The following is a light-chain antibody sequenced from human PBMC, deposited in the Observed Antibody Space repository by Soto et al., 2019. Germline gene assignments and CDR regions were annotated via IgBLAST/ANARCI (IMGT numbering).Light chain of an antibody. Sequence: EIVLTQSPGTLSLSPGERATLSCRASQSVSSRDLAWYQQKPGQAPRLLIYATSSRAAGTPDRFSGSGSGTDFTLTISRLEPEDFAVYYCQQYDNSPGYTFGQGTKLEIK. CDR2: ATS. V-gene: IGKV3-20*01. CDR1: QSVSSRD. CDR3: QQYDNSPGYT. J-gene: IGKJ2*01.